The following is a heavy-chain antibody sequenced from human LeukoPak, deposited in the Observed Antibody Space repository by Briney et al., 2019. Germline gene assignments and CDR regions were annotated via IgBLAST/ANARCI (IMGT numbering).Heavy chain of an antibody. CDR2: INPNSGGT. Sequence: ASVKVSCKASGYTFTDYYIHWVRQAPGQGLEWVGWINPNSGGTNYAQKFEGRVTMTRDTSITTGYMELSSLTSDDTAVYYCARAHSSLRLYHFDHWGQGTLVTVSS. D-gene: IGHD6-13*01. V-gene: IGHV1-2*02. CDR1: GYTFTDYY. J-gene: IGHJ4*02. CDR3: ARAHSSLRLYHFDH.